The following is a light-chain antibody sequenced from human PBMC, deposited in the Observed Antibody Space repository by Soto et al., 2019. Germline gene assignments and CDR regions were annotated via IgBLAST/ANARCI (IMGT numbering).Light chain of an antibody. J-gene: IGKJ1*01. V-gene: IGKV1-5*03. Sequence: DIQMTQSPSTLSASVGDRVTITCRASQSISTWLAWYQQKPGKGPTLLIYKASRLESGVPSRFSGSGSGTEFALTISSLHPADFATYYCQQYKTYSWTFGQGTKVEV. CDR2: KAS. CDR1: QSISTW. CDR3: QQYKTYSWT.